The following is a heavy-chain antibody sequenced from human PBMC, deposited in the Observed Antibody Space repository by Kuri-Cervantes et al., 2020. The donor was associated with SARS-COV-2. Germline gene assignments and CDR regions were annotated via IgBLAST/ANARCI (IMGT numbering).Heavy chain of an antibody. CDR3: AKDQHGIVVVVAAIDY. Sequence: GGSLRLSCAASGFTFSNYAIHWVRQAPGKGLEWVALISYDGSNIQYAHSVKGRFSIPRDNSKNTLYLQMNSLRAEDTAVYYCAKDQHGIVVVVAAIDYWGQGTLVTVSS. CDR1: GFTFSNYA. V-gene: IGHV3-30-3*01. D-gene: IGHD2-15*01. J-gene: IGHJ4*02. CDR2: ISYDGSNI.